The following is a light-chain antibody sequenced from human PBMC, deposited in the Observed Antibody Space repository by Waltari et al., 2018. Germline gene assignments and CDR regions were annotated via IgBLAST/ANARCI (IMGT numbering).Light chain of an antibody. Sequence: EIVMTQSPSTLSVCPGERATISCRASQSIRSNLAWYQLKPGQAPRLLIYGASTRATGIPARFSDSGSGTQFTLTISSLQSEDFAVYFCQQYDNWLGTFGQGTKVEIK. V-gene: IGKV3-15*01. CDR3: QQYDNWLGT. CDR2: GAS. CDR1: QSIRSN. J-gene: IGKJ1*01.